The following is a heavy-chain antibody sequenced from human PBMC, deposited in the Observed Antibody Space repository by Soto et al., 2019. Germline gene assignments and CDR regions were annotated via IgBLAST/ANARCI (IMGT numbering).Heavy chain of an antibody. CDR2: IYHSGST. Sequence: QVQLQESGPGLVKPSGTLSLTCAVSSGSISSSNWWSWVRQPPGKGLEWVGEIYHSGSTNYNPSLKSRVTISVDKSKNQFSLKLSSVTAADTAVYYCARRGDFDWLLYNAFDIWGQGTMVTVSS. CDR1: SGSISSSNW. D-gene: IGHD3-9*01. J-gene: IGHJ3*02. V-gene: IGHV4-4*02. CDR3: ARRGDFDWLLYNAFDI.